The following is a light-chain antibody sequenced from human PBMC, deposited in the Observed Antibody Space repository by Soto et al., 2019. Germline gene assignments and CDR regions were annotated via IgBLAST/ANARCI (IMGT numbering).Light chain of an antibody. CDR2: DNN. V-gene: IGLV1-51*01. CDR1: SSNIGNNY. CDR3: GAWDGSLGAVV. Sequence: QSVLTQPPSVSAAPGQKVTISCSRSSSNIGNNYVFWYQQLPGTAPKLLIYDNNKRPSGIPDRFSGSKSGTSATLGITGLQTGDEADYYCGAWDGSLGAVVFGGGTKLTVL. J-gene: IGLJ2*01.